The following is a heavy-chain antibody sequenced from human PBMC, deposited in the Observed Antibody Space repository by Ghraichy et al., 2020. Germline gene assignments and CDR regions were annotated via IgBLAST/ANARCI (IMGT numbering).Heavy chain of an antibody. CDR2: INHRGNT. D-gene: IGHD3-22*01. Sequence: SETLSLTCAVYGGSFSGYYWSWIRQPPGKGLEWIGEINHRGNTNYNPSLKSRVSISVDTSKNQFSLKVNSVTAEDTAVYYCARGNYHSSGYRGEFFDFWGQGTLVIVSS. J-gene: IGHJ4*02. CDR3: ARGNYHSSGYRGEFFDF. CDR1: GGSFSGYY. V-gene: IGHV4-34*01.